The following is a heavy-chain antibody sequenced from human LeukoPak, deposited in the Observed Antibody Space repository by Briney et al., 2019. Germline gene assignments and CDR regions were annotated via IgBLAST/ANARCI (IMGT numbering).Heavy chain of an antibody. D-gene: IGHD6-19*01. CDR3: AKFEGATIPGWFNDY. CDR2: IDKTTYPT. J-gene: IGHJ4*02. V-gene: IGHV3-23*05. Sequence: GGSLRLFCAASEFIFSDYAMGWVRQAPGKGLEWVSTIDKTTYPTFYADSVKGRFTISRDNSKNTLYLQMNSLRTEDTAVYFCAKFEGATIPGWFNDYWGQGILVTVSS. CDR1: EFIFSDYA.